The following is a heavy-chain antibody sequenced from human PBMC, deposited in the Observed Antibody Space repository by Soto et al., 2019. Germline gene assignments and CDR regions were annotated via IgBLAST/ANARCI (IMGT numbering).Heavy chain of an antibody. J-gene: IGHJ4*02. V-gene: IGHV3-23*01. CDR3: AKVPLLYPGIAAAGSDY. CDR2: ISGSGGST. CDR1: GFTFSSYA. Sequence: HPGGSLRLSCAASGFTFSSYAMSWVRQAPGKGLEWVSAISGSGGSTYYADSVKGRFTISRDNSKNTLYLQMNSLRAEDTAVYYCAKVPLLYPGIAAAGSDYWGQGTLVTVSS. D-gene: IGHD6-13*01.